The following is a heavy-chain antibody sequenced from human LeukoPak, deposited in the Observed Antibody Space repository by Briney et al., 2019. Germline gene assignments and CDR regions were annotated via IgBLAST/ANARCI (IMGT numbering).Heavy chain of an antibody. Sequence: GGSLRLSCAASGFTFSSYAMHWVRQAPGKGLEWVAVISYDGSNKYYADSVKGRFTISRDNSKNTLYLQMNSLRAEDTAVYYCARDLGLLEIQLWFDYWGQGTLVTVSS. D-gene: IGHD5-18*01. CDR1: GFTFSSYA. V-gene: IGHV3-30-3*01. J-gene: IGHJ4*02. CDR3: ARDLGLLEIQLWFDY. CDR2: ISYDGSNK.